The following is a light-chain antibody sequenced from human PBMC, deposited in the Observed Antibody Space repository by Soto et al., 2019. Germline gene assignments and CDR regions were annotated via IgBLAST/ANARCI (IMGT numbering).Light chain of an antibody. J-gene: IGKJ4*01. CDR1: QSIRNY. V-gene: IGKV3-11*01. Sequence: EIVLTHSPATLSLSPWERATLSCRASQSIRNYLAWYQQKPGQAPRLLIYDASNRATGIPPRFSGSGSGTDFILTISSLEPEDSGVYYCQQRNDWVTFGGGTKVDIK. CDR2: DAS. CDR3: QQRNDWVT.